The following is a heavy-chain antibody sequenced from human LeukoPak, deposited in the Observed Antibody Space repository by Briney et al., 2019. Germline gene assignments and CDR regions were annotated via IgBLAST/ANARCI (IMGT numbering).Heavy chain of an antibody. CDR3: LLWDYYDMDV. D-gene: IGHD3-16*01. CDR1: GFTFSNAW. CDR2: IKSKANGGAR. V-gene: IGHV3-15*01. J-gene: IGHJ6*03. Sequence: PGGSLRLPCVASGFTFSNAWMTWVRQAPGKGLKWVGRIKSKANGGARDYAAPVTGRFTISRDDSENTLYLQMNSLKTEDTGVYYCLLWDYYDMDVWGKGTTVTVSS.